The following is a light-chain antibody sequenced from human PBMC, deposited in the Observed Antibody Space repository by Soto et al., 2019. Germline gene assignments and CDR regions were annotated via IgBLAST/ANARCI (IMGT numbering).Light chain of an antibody. V-gene: IGKV2D-30*01. Sequence: VGLTHSPLSFPVPLGRPASISGGLGKTLVSVVGTTYLNWFQQRPGQSPRRLNHKVSNWDSGVPDRFSGSGSGTDFTLKISRVEAEDVGIYYCMQDTHRGTFGGGTKVEIK. CDR3: MQDTHRGT. CDR2: KVS. CDR1: KTLVSVVGTTY. J-gene: IGKJ4*01.